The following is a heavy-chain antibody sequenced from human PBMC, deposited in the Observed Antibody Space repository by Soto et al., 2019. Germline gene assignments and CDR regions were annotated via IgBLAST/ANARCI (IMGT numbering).Heavy chain of an antibody. CDR2: SNPKSGGT. CDR3: ARGLAKGGGSAGFDY. V-gene: IGHV1-2*02. CDR1: GYTFTVYY. J-gene: IGHJ4*02. Sequence: ASVKVSCKASGYTFTVYYMHWVRQAPGQGLEWMGGSNPKSGGTMYPQKFQGRVTMTWDTSISTAYMALTRLRSDDTAVYCWARGLAKGGGSAGFDYWGQGTLVTVSS. D-gene: IGHD1-26*01.